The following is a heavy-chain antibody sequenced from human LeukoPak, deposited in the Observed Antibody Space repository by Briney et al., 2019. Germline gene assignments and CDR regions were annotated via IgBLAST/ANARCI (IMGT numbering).Heavy chain of an antibody. CDR3: ARDLVVSCSSTSCSVAPSDF. D-gene: IGHD2-2*01. V-gene: IGHV1-69*04. CDR1: GYIFSTYG. Sequence: GASVKVSCKASGYIFSTYGITWVRQAPGQGLEWMGRIIPILGIATYAQSFQGRVTITADKSTSTAYMELSSLRSEDTAVYYCARDLVVSCSSTSCSVAPSDFWGQGTLVTVSS. J-gene: IGHJ4*02. CDR2: IIPILGIA.